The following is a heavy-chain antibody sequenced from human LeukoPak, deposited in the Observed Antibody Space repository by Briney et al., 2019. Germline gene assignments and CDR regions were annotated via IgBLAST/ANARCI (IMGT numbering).Heavy chain of an antibody. D-gene: IGHD5-18*01. J-gene: IGHJ3*02. V-gene: IGHV3-23*01. CDR1: GFTFSSYA. Sequence: GGSLRLSCAASGFTFSSYAMSWVRQAPGKGLEWVSAISGSGGSTYYADSVKGRFTISRDNSKNTLYLQMNSLRAEDTAVYYCAKDGHVDTAMVAWFGAFEIGAKGQWSPSLQ. CDR2: ISGSGGST. CDR3: AKDGHVDTAMVAWFGAFEI.